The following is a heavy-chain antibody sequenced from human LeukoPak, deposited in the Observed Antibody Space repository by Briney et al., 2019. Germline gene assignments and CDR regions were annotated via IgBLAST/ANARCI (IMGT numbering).Heavy chain of an antibody. CDR1: GFTFSSYA. CDR3: TTSTEDIVVVTASY. V-gene: IGHV3-49*03. Sequence: GGSLRLSCAASGFTFSSYAMSWFRQDPGKGLEWVGFIRSKAYGGTTEYAASVKGRFTISRDDSNSIAYLQMNSLKTEDTAVYYCTTSTEDIVVVTASYWGQGTLVTVSS. D-gene: IGHD2-21*02. J-gene: IGHJ1*01. CDR2: IRSKAYGGTT.